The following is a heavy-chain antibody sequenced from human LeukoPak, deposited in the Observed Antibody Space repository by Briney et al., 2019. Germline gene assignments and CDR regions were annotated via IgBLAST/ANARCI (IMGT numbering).Heavy chain of an antibody. J-gene: IGHJ4*02. D-gene: IGHD1-26*01. V-gene: IGHV3-23*01. CDR3: AREEIVGATTAYFDY. CDR1: GFTFSSSA. Sequence: RPGGSLRLSCAASGFTFSSSAMSWVRQAPGKGLEWVSTISGSGGSTYYADSVKGRFTISRDNSKNTLYLQMNSLRAEDTAVYYCAREEIVGATTAYFDYWGQGTLVTVSS. CDR2: ISGSGGST.